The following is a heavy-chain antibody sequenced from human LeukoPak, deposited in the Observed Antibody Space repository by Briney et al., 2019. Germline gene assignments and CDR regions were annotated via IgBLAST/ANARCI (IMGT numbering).Heavy chain of an antibody. CDR2: ISHSGRS. CDR1: GVSFSGYF. D-gene: IGHD1-26*01. Sequence: SETLSLTCAVSGVSFSGYFWSWLRQPPGKGPEWIGEISHSGRSSYNPSLKSRVTISLDTSKNQFSLKLSFVTAADTAVYYCTRTSPGIPLDFWGQGTLVSVSS. V-gene: IGHV4-34*01. CDR3: TRTSPGIPLDF. J-gene: IGHJ4*02.